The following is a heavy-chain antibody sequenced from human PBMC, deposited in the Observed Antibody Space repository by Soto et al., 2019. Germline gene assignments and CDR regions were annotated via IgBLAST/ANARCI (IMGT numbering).Heavy chain of an antibody. CDR3: AKGGSVALPGWYWCDP. CDR2: IRGGGDST. CDR1: GFTVSRND. Sequence: GGSLRLSCAASGFTVSRNDVSGVRQAPGKGLEWVSAIRGGGDSTYYADSVKGRFTISRDNSKNTVSLQLNSLRAEDTPVYYCAKGGSVALPGWYWCDPWGQGALVTVS. V-gene: IGHV3-23*01. D-gene: IGHD6-19*01. J-gene: IGHJ5*02.